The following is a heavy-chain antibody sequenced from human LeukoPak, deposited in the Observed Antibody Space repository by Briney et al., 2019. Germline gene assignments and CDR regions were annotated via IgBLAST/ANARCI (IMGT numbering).Heavy chain of an antibody. CDR2: ISSSSSYI. D-gene: IGHD4-23*01. CDR1: GFTFSSYS. V-gene: IGHV3-21*01. Sequence: GGSLRLSCAASGFTFSSYSMNWVRQAPGKGLEWVSSISSSSSYIYYADSVKGRFTISRDNAKNSLYLQMNSLRAEDTAVYYCARVSDYGGNSPYYGMDVWGQGTTVTVSS. J-gene: IGHJ6*02. CDR3: ARVSDYGGNSPYYGMDV.